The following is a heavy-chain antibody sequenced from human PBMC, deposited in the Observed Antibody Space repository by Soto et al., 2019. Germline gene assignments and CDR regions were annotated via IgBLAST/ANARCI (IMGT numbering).Heavy chain of an antibody. D-gene: IGHD3-3*01. CDR3: AKEVWSGPMDV. Sequence: GGSLRLSCAASGFIVSNNYMAWVRQAPGKGLEWVSIIYSGGSTYYADSVKGRFTISRDDSKNTQYLQMNSLRAEDTAVYYCAKEVWSGPMDVWGQGTTVTVSS. J-gene: IGHJ6*02. CDR2: IYSGGST. CDR1: GFIVSNNY. V-gene: IGHV3-53*05.